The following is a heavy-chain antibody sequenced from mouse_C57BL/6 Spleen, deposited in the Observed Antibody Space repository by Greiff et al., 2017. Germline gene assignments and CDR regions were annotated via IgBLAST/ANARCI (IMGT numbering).Heavy chain of an antibody. Sequence: EVQLQESGPGLVKPSQSLSLTCSVTGYSIPSGYYWNWIRQFPGNKLEWMGYISYDGSNNYNPSLKNRISITRDTSKNQFFLKLNSVTTEDTATYYCALYYYGKGYFDVWGTGTTVTVSS. J-gene: IGHJ1*03. D-gene: IGHD1-1*01. CDR2: ISYDGSN. V-gene: IGHV3-6*01. CDR1: GYSIPSGYY. CDR3: ALYYYGKGYFDV.